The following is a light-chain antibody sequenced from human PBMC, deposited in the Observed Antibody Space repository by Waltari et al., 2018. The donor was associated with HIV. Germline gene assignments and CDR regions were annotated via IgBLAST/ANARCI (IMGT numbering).Light chain of an antibody. Sequence: QSVLAQPPSVSGAPGQRVPISCTGSSSNIGAGYDVPWYQQLPGTAPKFLIYGNTNRPSGVPDRFSGSKSGSSASLAITGLQAEDEADYYCQSYDTSLSAYVFGTGTKVTVL. CDR3: QSYDTSLSAYV. J-gene: IGLJ1*01. CDR2: GNT. V-gene: IGLV1-40*01. CDR1: SSNIGAGYD.